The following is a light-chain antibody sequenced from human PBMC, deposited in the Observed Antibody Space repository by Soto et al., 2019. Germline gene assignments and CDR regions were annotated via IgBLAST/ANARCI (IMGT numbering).Light chain of an antibody. CDR2: GAS. V-gene: IGKV3-15*01. CDR3: QQYDNWPPYT. J-gene: IGKJ2*01. Sequence: EIAMTQSPATLSVSPGERATLSCRASQSVSTNLAWYQQKPGQAPRLLIYGASTRATGIPVRFSGSGSGTKFTLTISSLQSEDFAIYYCQQYDNWPPYTFGQGTKLEIK. CDR1: QSVSTN.